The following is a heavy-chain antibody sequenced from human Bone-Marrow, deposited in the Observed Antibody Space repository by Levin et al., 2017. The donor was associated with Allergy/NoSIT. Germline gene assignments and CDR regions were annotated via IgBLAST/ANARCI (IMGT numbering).Heavy chain of an antibody. D-gene: IGHD3-3*01. CDR3: TSTIFEVYYYGMDV. CDR1: GVSISSSDHY. Sequence: SQTLSLTCNVSGVSISSSDHYWGWIRQPPGKGLEWIASIFHTGTTHSNPSLKSRVTISTDTSRNQFSLSLTSVTAADTAVYFCTSTIFEVYYYGMDVWGQGTTVTVSS. V-gene: IGHV4-39*07. CDR2: IFHTGTT. J-gene: IGHJ6*02.